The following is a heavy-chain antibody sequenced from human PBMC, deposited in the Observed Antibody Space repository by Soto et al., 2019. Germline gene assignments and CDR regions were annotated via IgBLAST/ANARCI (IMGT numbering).Heavy chain of an antibody. CDR1: GYTFTSYA. CDR2: INAGNGNT. D-gene: IGHD3-3*01. V-gene: IGHV1-3*01. J-gene: IGHJ4*02. Sequence: GASVKVSCKASGYTFTSYAMHWVRQAPGQRLEWMGWINAGNGNTKYSQKFQGRVTITRDTSASTAYMELSSLRSEDTAVYYCARAGGPFWSGYLFYWGQGTLVTVSS. CDR3: ARAGGPFWSGYLFY.